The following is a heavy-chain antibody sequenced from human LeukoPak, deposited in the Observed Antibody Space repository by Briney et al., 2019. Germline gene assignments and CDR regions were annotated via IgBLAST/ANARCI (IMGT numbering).Heavy chain of an antibody. CDR1: GHIFTTYW. CDR3: ARRSAANAFDI. J-gene: IGHJ3*02. CDR2: VYPGDSNT. V-gene: IGHV5-51*01. Sequence: PGESLKVSCQGYGHIFTTYWIAWVRRMPGKGLEWMGIVYPGDSNTRYSPSFQGQVTISADKSITTAYLQWSSLKASDTAMYFCARRSAANAFDIWGQGTMVTVSS. D-gene: IGHD6-13*01.